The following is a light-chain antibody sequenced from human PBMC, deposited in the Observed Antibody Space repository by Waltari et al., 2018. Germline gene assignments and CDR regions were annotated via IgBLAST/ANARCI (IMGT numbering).Light chain of an antibody. J-gene: IGLJ3*02. CDR3: QSYDSSLGAFWV. CDR2: GNN. CDR1: NSNIGAGYG. Sequence: QSVLTQPPSVSVAPGQRVTIPCTASNSNIGAGYGVPWYQQLPGAAPTLLISGNNNRPSGVPDRFSGSRSDTSASLAITGLQAEDEAYYYCQSYDSSLGAFWVFGGGTKVTVL. V-gene: IGLV1-40*01.